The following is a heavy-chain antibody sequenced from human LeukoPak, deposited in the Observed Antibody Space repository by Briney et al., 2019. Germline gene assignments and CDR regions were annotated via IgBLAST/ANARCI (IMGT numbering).Heavy chain of an antibody. D-gene: IGHD6-19*01. Sequence: GGSLRLSCAASGFTSSNHWMHWVRQAPGKGLVWVSRISGDGSSTSYADSVKGRFTISRDNAKNTLYLQMNSLRAEDTAVYYCARRVRGTGWYIFDFWGQGTLVTVSS. CDR1: GFTSSNHW. CDR2: ISGDGSST. V-gene: IGHV3-74*01. J-gene: IGHJ4*02. CDR3: ARRVRGTGWYIFDF.